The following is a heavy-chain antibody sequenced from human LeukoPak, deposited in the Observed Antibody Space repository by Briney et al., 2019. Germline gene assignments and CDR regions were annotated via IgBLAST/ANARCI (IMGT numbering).Heavy chain of an antibody. Sequence: PGGSLRLSCAASGFTFSSYGMHWVRQAPGKGLEWVAVIWYDGTNKRYAESVKGRFAISRDDSKNTLYLQMNGLRVEDTAVYYCAKRGSYSSSSRDYYYMDVWGKGTTVTVSS. V-gene: IGHV3-33*03. CDR1: GFTFSSYG. CDR2: IWYDGTNK. D-gene: IGHD6-6*01. J-gene: IGHJ6*03. CDR3: AKRGSYSSSSRDYYYMDV.